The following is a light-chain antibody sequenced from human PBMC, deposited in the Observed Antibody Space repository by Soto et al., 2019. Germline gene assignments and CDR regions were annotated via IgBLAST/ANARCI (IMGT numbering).Light chain of an antibody. Sequence: QSALAQPASLSGSPGQSITISCTGTSSDIGAYDYVSWFQQHPGKAPKLMISEVNNRPSGVSNRFSGSKSGNTAYLTISGLQVEEEADYFCASFRSGTILVFGSGTKVTVL. CDR1: SSDIGAYDY. J-gene: IGLJ1*01. CDR2: EVN. V-gene: IGLV2-14*01. CDR3: ASFRSGTILV.